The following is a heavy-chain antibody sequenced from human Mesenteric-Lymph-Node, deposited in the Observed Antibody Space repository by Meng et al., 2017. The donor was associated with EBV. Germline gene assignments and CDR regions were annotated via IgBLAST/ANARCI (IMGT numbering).Heavy chain of an antibody. Sequence: QIALKESGPTLVKPPQTLTLTCTFSGFSLSTNGVGVGWIRQPPGKALEWLAHIYWDDDKRYSPSLKSRLTITEDTSKNQVVLTMTNMDPVDTATYYCVRTLTWDAFDIWGQGTMVTVSS. J-gene: IGHJ3*02. CDR3: VRTLTWDAFDI. D-gene: IGHD1-14*01. CDR2: IYWDDDK. V-gene: IGHV2-5*02. CDR1: GFSLSTNGVG.